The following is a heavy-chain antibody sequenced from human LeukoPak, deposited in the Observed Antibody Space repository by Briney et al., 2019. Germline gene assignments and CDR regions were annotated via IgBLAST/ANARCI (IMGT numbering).Heavy chain of an antibody. D-gene: IGHD3-3*01. CDR2: INVGNGNT. V-gene: IGHV1-3*03. CDR3: ARAEDFWGGYDY. Sequence: ASVKVSCKASGYTFTGYYMHWVRQAPGQRLEWMGWINVGNGNTKYSQEFQGRVTITRDTSASTAYMELSSLRSEDMAVYYCARAEDFWGGYDYWGQGTLVTVSS. J-gene: IGHJ4*02. CDR1: GYTFTGYY.